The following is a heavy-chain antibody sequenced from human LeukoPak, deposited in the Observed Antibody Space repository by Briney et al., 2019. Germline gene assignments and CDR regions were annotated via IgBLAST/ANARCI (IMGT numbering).Heavy chain of an antibody. CDR1: GFTFSSYA. Sequence: GGSLRLSCAASGFTFSSYAMSWVRQAPGRGLEWVSAISGSGGSTYYADSVKGRFTISRDNSKNTLYLQMNSLRAEDTAVYYCAKDLAGYYDSSGYYFDYWGQGTLVTVSS. CDR3: AKDLAGYYDSSGYYFDY. V-gene: IGHV3-23*01. D-gene: IGHD3-22*01. CDR2: ISGSGGST. J-gene: IGHJ4*02.